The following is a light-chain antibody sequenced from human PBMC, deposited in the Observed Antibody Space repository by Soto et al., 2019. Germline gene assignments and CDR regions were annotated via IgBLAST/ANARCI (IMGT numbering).Light chain of an antibody. J-gene: IGLJ1*01. Sequence: SVLTQPPSAASTPGQRVTLSCSGSSSNIGTFYVYWYQHLPGTAPRLRIYLDTQRPSGVPDRCSGSKSGTSASLAISGLRSEDEGYYYCAAWDDGLNADVFGTGTKVTVL. CDR3: AAWDDGLNADV. CDR2: LDT. V-gene: IGLV1-47*02. CDR1: SSNIGTFY.